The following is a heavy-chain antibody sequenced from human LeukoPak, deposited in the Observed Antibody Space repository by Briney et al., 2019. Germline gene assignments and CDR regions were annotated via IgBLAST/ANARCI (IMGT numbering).Heavy chain of an antibody. J-gene: IGHJ4*02. V-gene: IGHV3-33*08. CDR3: AGYNCSSTRCYTGGFDY. CDR1: GFSFSSYG. Sequence: GGSLRLSCVASGFSFSSYGMHWVRQAPGKGLEWVAVIWFSGSNKFYADSVKGRFTISRDNSKNTLYLQMSSLRAEDTAVYYCAGYNCSSTRCYTGGFDYWGQGTLVTVSS. D-gene: IGHD2-2*02. CDR2: IWFSGSNK.